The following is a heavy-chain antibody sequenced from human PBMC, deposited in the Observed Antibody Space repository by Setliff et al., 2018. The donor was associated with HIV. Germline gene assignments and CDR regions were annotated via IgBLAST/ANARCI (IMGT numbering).Heavy chain of an antibody. CDR3: ARSTVGAGASFP. J-gene: IGHJ5*02. CDR1: GDSINTHY. Sequence: ETLSLTCTVSGDSINTHYWSWIRQPPGEGLEWIGCISHSGNTNFNPSLNSRVTISLDTSKNQFSLRLTSLTAADTAIYYCARSTVGAGASFPWGRGILVTVSS. V-gene: IGHV4-59*11. CDR2: ISHSGNT. D-gene: IGHD1-26*01.